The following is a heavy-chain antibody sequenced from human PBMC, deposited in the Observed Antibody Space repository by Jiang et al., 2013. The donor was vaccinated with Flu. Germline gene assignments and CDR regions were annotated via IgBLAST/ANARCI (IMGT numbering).Heavy chain of an antibody. Sequence: GAEVKKPGESLRISCKGSGYSFTSYWIGWVRQMPGKGLEWMGRIDPSDSYTNYSPSFQGHITISADKSISIAYLQWSSLKASDTAMYYCARWADGYSSWYFDLWGRGTLVTVSS. V-gene: IGHV5-10-1*01. CDR3: ARWADGYSSWYFDL. CDR2: IDPSDSYT. D-gene: IGHD3-22*01. J-gene: IGHJ2*01. CDR1: GYSFTSYW.